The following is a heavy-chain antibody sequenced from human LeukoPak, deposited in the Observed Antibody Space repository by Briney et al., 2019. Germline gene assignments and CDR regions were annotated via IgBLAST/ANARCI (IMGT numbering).Heavy chain of an antibody. CDR3: ARGGYDRGMDV. Sequence: SETLSLTCTVSGGSFSSSSYYWGWIRQPPGKGLEWIGSIYYSGITYYNPSLKSRVTISVDTSKNQFSLKLSSVTAADTAVYYCARGGYDRGMDVWGKGTTVTVSS. J-gene: IGHJ6*03. D-gene: IGHD5-12*01. V-gene: IGHV4-39*07. CDR1: GGSFSSSSYY. CDR2: IYYSGIT.